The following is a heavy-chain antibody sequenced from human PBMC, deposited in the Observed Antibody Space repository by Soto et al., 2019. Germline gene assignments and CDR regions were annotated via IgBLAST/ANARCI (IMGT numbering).Heavy chain of an antibody. D-gene: IGHD1-1*01. CDR3: ARISVEVTE. V-gene: IGHV1-2*02. CDR2: IDPNSGGT. CDR1: GPTFIAYY. J-gene: IGHJ4*02. Sequence: QLVKSGSEVKKPGASVKVSCKTSGPTFIAYYIHWVRQAPGQGLEWMGWIDPNSGGTTYEQKFLGRVTMTRETSITTAYMELNTLTSDDTALYYCARISVEVTEWGQGNLITVSS.